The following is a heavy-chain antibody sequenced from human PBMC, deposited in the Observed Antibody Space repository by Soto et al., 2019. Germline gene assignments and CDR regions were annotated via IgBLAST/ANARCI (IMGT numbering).Heavy chain of an antibody. V-gene: IGHV4-34*01. CDR2: INDGGSA. CDR1: GGSFSGYF. CDR3: ARARVAYFFDY. Sequence: ASETLSLTCAVSGGSFSGYFWSWLRQSPGKWLAWIGEINDGGSAKYTPSLKSRVTISLDTSKNQFSLTLRSVTAADTAVYYCARARVAYFFDYWGHGXLVTVYS. J-gene: IGHJ4*01. D-gene: IGHD3-3*01.